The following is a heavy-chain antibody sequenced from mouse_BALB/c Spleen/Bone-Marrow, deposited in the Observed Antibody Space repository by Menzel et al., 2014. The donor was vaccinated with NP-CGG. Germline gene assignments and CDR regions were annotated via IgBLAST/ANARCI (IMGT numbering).Heavy chain of an antibody. J-gene: IGHJ2*01. CDR3: ARGGISVDY. Sequence: QVQLKQSGAELVRPGSSVKISCESSGYVFSTYWINWVKQRPGQGLEWIGQIYPGDGDTDYNGKFKDKATLTADKSSNTAYMQLSSLTSEDSAVYFCARGGISVDYWSQGTTLTVSS. V-gene: IGHV1-80*01. CDR2: IYPGDGDT. CDR1: GYVFSTYW.